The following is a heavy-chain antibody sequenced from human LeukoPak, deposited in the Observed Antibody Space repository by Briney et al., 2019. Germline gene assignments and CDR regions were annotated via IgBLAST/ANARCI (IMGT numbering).Heavy chain of an antibody. D-gene: IGHD2-15*01. J-gene: IGHJ6*02. Sequence: GGSLRLSCAASGFTFGSYVMTWVRQAPGKGLEWVSDISGSGNNAYYADSVKGRFTISRDNSKNTLYLQMNSLRAEDTAVYYCAKMKVGGPPLTTRTYGMDVWGQGTTVTVSS. CDR1: GFTFGSYV. CDR2: ISGSGNNA. CDR3: AKMKVGGPPLTTRTYGMDV. V-gene: IGHV3-23*01.